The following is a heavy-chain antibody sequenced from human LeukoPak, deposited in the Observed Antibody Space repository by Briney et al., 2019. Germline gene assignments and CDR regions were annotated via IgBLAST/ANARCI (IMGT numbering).Heavy chain of an antibody. CDR3: ARDIREVGESHYFDY. J-gene: IGHJ4*02. CDR2: INHSGST. Sequence: SETLSLTCAVYGGSFSGYYWSWIRQPPGKGPEWIGEINHSGSTNYNPSLKSRVTISVDTSKNQFSLKLSSVTAADTAVYYCARDIREVGESHYFDYWGQGILVTVTS. D-gene: IGHD1-26*01. CDR1: GGSFSGYY. V-gene: IGHV4-34*01.